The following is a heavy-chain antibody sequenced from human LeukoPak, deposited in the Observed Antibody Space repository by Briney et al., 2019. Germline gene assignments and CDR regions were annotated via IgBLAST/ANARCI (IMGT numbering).Heavy chain of an antibody. D-gene: IGHD2-15*01. CDR1: GGSISSYY. J-gene: IGHJ4*02. V-gene: IGHV4-59*01. CDR3: ARGHHCSGGSCYWVDY. CDR2: IYYSGST. Sequence: ASETLSLTCTVSGGSISSYYWSWIRQPPGKGLEWIGYIYYSGSTNYNPSLKSRVTISVDTSKNQFSLKLSSVTAADTAVYYCARGHHCSGGSCYWVDYWGQGTLVTVSS.